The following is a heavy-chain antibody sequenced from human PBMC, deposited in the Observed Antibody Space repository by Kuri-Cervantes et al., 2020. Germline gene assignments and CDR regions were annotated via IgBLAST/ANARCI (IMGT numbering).Heavy chain of an antibody. CDR2: ISAYSGGT. V-gene: IGHV1-2*02. CDR1: GYTFTSYG. Sequence: ASVKVSCKASGYTFTSYGISWVRQAPGQGLEWMGWISAYSGGTNYAQKFQGRVTMTRDTSISTAYMELSRLRSDDTAVYYCASGLIQLWIPDYWGQGTLVTVSS. J-gene: IGHJ4*02. D-gene: IGHD5-18*01. CDR3: ASGLIQLWIPDY.